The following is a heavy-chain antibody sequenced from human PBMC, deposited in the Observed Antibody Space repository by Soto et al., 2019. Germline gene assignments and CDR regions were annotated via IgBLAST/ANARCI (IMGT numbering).Heavy chain of an antibody. J-gene: IGHJ6*01. Sequence: QVQLVQSGAEVKKHGCSVKVSCKASGGTFSSYAISWVRHAPGQGLEWMGGIIPIFGTANYAQKFQGRVTINADESTSTAYMELSSLRSQDTAVYYCARDPGYSYGYFYYYHGMDVWGQGTTVTVSS. CDR2: IIPIFGTA. CDR3: ARDPGYSYGYFYYYHGMDV. D-gene: IGHD5-18*01. V-gene: IGHV1-69*01. CDR1: GGTFSSYA.